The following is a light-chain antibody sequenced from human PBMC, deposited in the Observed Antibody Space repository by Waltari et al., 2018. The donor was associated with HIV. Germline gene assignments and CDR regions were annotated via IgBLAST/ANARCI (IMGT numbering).Light chain of an antibody. CDR3: ASWDDSLNAFV. J-gene: IGLJ1*01. CDR1: NSNLQSNY. Sequence: QSVLTPPPSASATPGRRGDIYCSGGNSNLQSNYVNCYQQLPGTAPRAFIYRISQRPSGVPDRCSGSQSGTSASLIISGVHSGHEADYYCASWDDSLNAFVCGSGTNVTGL. CDR2: RIS. V-gene: IGLV1-47*01.